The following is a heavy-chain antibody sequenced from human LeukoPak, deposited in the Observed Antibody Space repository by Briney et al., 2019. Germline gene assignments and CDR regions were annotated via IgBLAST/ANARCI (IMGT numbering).Heavy chain of an antibody. CDR2: ISGSGGST. CDR3: ARAPDYYYYGMDV. V-gene: IGHV3-23*01. J-gene: IGHJ6*02. Sequence: GGSLRLSCAASGFTFSSYAMSWVRQAPGKGLEWVSAISGSGGSTYYADSVKGRFTISRDNSKNTLYLQMNSLRAEDTAVYYCARAPDYYYYGMDVWGQGTTVTVSS. CDR1: GFTFSSYA.